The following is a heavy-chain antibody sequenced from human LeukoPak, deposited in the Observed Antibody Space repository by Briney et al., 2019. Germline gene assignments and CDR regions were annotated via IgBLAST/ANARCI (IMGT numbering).Heavy chain of an antibody. D-gene: IGHD1-26*01. CDR2: IWYDGSNK. V-gene: IGHV3-33*01. CDR1: GFTFSSYG. Sequence: QAGGSLRLSCAASGFTFSSYGMHWVRQAPGKGLEWVAVIWYDGSNKYYADSVKGRFTISRDNSKNTLYLQMNSLRAEDTAVYYCARSPSRIVGGQNWFDPWGQGTLVTVPS. CDR3: ARSPSRIVGGQNWFDP. J-gene: IGHJ5*02.